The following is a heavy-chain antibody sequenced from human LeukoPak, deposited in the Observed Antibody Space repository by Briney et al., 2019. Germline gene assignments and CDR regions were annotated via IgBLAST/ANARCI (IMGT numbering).Heavy chain of an antibody. J-gene: IGHJ6*03. Sequence: PSETLSLTCTVSGGSISSSSYYWGWIRQPPGKGLEWIGSIYFSGTTFYNPSLKSRVTISVDTSKNQFSLKLSSVTAADTAVYYCARIRIVATITSYYYYMDVWGKGTTVTISS. CDR2: IYFSGTT. D-gene: IGHD5-12*01. CDR3: ARIRIVATITSYYYYMDV. CDR1: GGSISSSSYY. V-gene: IGHV4-39*07.